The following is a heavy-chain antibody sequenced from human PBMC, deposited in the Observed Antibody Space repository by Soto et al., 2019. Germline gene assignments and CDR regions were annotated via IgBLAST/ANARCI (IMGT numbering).Heavy chain of an antibody. V-gene: IGHV4-34*01. D-gene: IGHD2-2*01. Sequence: SETLSLTCAVYGGSFSGYYWSWIRQPPGKGLEWIGEINHSGSTNYNPSLKSRVTISVDTSKNQFSLKLSSVTAADTAVYYCARGLYCSSTSCYAGPHMGYYYYYYMDVWGKGTTVTVSS. CDR2: INHSGST. CDR1: GGSFSGYY. CDR3: ARGLYCSSTSCYAGPHMGYYYYYYMDV. J-gene: IGHJ6*03.